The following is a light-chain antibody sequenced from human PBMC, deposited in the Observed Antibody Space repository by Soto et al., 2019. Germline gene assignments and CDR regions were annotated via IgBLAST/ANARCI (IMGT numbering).Light chain of an antibody. CDR2: WAS. CDR3: QQHSNTPPYT. Sequence: DIVMTQSPDSLAVSLGERATINCKSSQNVLYKSNNENYLAWFQQKPGQPPKLLISWASTRKSAVPDRFTGSGSASDFTLTISSLQAEDVAVYYCQQHSNTPPYTFGQGTKLEI. J-gene: IGKJ2*01. V-gene: IGKV4-1*01. CDR1: QNVLYKSNNENY.